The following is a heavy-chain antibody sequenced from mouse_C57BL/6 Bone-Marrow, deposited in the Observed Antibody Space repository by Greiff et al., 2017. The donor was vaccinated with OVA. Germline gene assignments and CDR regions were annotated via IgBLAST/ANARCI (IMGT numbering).Heavy chain of an antibody. CDR3: ARVGVKLQTYWYFDV. CDR2: IHPNSGST. J-gene: IGHJ1*03. V-gene: IGHV1-64*01. D-gene: IGHD1-1*01. CDR1: GYTFTSYW. Sequence: VQLQQSGAELVKPGASVKLSCKASGYTFTSYWMHWVKQRPGQGLEWIGMIHPNSGSTNYNEKFKSKATLTVDKSSSTAYMQLSSLTSEDSAVYDCARVGVKLQTYWYFDVWGTGTTVTVSS.